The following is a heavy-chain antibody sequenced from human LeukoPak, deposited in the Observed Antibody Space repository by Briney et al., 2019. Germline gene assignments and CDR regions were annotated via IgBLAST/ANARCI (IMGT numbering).Heavy chain of an antibody. Sequence: SETLSLTCTVSGGSISSSSYYWGWIRQPPGKGLEWIGSIYYSGSTYYNPSLKSRVTISVDTSKNQFSLKLSSVTAADTAVYYCARDRVRIAAAGPTTYFDYWGQGTLVTVSS. D-gene: IGHD6-13*01. V-gene: IGHV4-39*07. CDR2: IYYSGST. J-gene: IGHJ4*02. CDR1: GGSISSSSYY. CDR3: ARDRVRIAAAGPTTYFDY.